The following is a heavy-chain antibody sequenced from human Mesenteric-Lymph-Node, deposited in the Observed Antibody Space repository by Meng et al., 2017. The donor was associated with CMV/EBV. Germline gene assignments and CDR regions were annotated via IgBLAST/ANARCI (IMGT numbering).Heavy chain of an antibody. D-gene: IGHD3-22*01. CDR2: ISSSGSTI. J-gene: IGHJ4*02. CDR1: GFTFSSYS. CDR3: ARDYYGYSNY. Sequence: GESLKISCAASGFTFSSYSMNWVRQAPGKGLEWVSYISSSGSTIYYADSVKGRFTISRDNAKNSLYLQMNSLRAEDTAVYYCARDYYGYSNYWGQGTLVTVSS. V-gene: IGHV3-48*04.